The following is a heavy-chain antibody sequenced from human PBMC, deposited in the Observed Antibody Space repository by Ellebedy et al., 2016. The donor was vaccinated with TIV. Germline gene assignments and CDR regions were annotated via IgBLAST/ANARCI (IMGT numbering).Heavy chain of an antibody. CDR1: GFIFRNYA. D-gene: IGHD3-22*01. Sequence: PGGSLRLSCAASGFIFRNYAMSWVRQAPGKGLEWVSAISGGGYNTYYSDSVKGRFTISRDNSKKTLYLQMSSLRAEDTATYYCAKEGPYVYGGSGYLQYHHSGMDVWGQGTTVTVSS. CDR3: AKEGPYVYGGSGYLQYHHSGMDV. J-gene: IGHJ6*02. V-gene: IGHV3-23*01. CDR2: ISGGGYNT.